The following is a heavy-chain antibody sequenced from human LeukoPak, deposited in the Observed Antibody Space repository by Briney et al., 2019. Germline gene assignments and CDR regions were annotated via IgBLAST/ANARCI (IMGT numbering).Heavy chain of an antibody. V-gene: IGHV4-61*05. D-gene: IGHD2-21*01. J-gene: IGHJ3*01. CDR1: GGSISSSSYY. CDR3: ARGGSSILWW. CDR2: IYYSGST. Sequence: SETLSLTCTVSGGSISSSSYYWGWIRQPPGKGLEWIGYIYYSGSTNYNPSLKSRVTISVDTSKNQFSLKLSSVTAADTAVYYCARGGSSILWWWGQGTMVTVSS.